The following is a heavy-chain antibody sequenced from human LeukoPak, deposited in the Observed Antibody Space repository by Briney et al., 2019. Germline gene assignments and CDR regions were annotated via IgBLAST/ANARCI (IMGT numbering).Heavy chain of an antibody. V-gene: IGHV3-7*01. J-gene: IGHJ6*04. D-gene: IGHD2-2*01. CDR2: INKDGTEK. CDR3: ALFARAVPGNLLL. Sequence: GGSLRLSCAASEFTSRGFWMTWVRRPPGKGLEWVGNINKDGTEKEDVDSGKGRFSSCRDNDKNSVFLQMNSLRAEDTAVYYCALFARAVPGNLLLWGKGTTVIVSA. CDR1: EFTSRGFW.